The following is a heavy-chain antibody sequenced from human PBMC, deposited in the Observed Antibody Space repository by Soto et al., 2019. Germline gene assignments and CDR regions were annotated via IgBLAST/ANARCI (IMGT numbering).Heavy chain of an antibody. Sequence: QVQLVQSGAEVKKPGSSVKVSCRASGGTFSSYTISWVRQAPGQGLEWMGRIIPIIAIANYAQKFQGRVTITADEPTSTAYMELSSLRPEDTAVYYCAKVGRDDGYYWGQGTLVTVSS. CDR3: AKVGRDDGYY. V-gene: IGHV1-69*02. D-gene: IGHD1-26*01. CDR1: GGTFSSYT. J-gene: IGHJ4*02. CDR2: IIPIIAIA.